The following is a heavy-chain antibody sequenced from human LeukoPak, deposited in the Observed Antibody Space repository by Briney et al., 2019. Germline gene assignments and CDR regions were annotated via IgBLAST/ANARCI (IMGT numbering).Heavy chain of an antibody. Sequence: SETLSLTCAVSGYSISSGYYWGWIRQPPGKGLEWIGSIYHSGSTYYNPSLKGRVTMSVDTSKNQFSLKLSPVTAADTAVYYCARSRSSYFDYWGQGTLVTVSS. CDR2: IYHSGST. CDR3: ARSRSSYFDY. CDR1: GYSISSGYY. J-gene: IGHJ4*02. V-gene: IGHV4-38-2*01. D-gene: IGHD2-2*01.